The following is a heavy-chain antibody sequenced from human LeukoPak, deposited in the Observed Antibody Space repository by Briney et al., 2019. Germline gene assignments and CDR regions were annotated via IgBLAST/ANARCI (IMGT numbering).Heavy chain of an antibody. Sequence: SETLSLTCTVSGGSISSGGYYWSWIRQPPGKGLEWIGYIYHSGSTYYNPSLKSRVTISVDRSKNQFSLKLSSVTAADTAVYYCARDPFLCGGDCSTPWYFDLWGRGTLVTVSS. V-gene: IGHV4-30-2*01. J-gene: IGHJ2*01. CDR1: GGSISSGGYY. CDR2: IYHSGST. D-gene: IGHD2-21*02. CDR3: ARDPFLCGGDCSTPWYFDL.